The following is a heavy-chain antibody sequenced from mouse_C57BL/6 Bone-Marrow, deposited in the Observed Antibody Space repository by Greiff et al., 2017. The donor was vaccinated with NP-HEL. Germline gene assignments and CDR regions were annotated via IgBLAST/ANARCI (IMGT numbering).Heavy chain of an antibody. D-gene: IGHD1-1*01. Sequence: EVMLVESGGGLVQPKGSLKLSCAASGFSFNTYAMNWVRQAPGKGLEWVARIRSKSNNYATYYADSVKDRFTISRDDSESMLYLQMNNLKTEDTAMYYCVRHGILLLSDYYAMDYWGQGTSVTVSS. V-gene: IGHV10-1*01. CDR3: VRHGILLLSDYYAMDY. CDR2: IRSKSNNYAT. J-gene: IGHJ4*01. CDR1: GFSFNTYA.